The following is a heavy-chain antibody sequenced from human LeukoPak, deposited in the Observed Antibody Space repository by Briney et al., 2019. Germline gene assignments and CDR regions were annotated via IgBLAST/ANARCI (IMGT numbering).Heavy chain of an antibody. CDR3: VRSLGSSSWSVGGVFDI. J-gene: IGHJ3*02. Sequence: PGGSLRLSCAASGFTFSRYDMHWVRQVTGKGLEWVSGIGTAGDAYSPGSMKGRFTISRENAKNSLYLQMNNLRVGDTALYYCVRSLGSSSWSVGGVFDIWGQGTLVTVSS. V-gene: IGHV3-13*01. D-gene: IGHD6-13*01. CDR1: GFTFSRYD. CDR2: IGTAGDA.